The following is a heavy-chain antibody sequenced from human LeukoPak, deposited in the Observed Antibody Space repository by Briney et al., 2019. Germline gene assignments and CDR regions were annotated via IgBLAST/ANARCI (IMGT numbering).Heavy chain of an antibody. CDR2: INPDGSST. CDR3: ATDRSSIAARPH. Sequence: GGSLRLSCAASGFDFSTYAINWVRQAPGKGLVWVSRINPDGSSTNYADSVKGRFTISRDNAKNTLYLQMNSLRAEDTAVYYCATDRSSIAARPHWGQGTLVTVSS. D-gene: IGHD6-6*01. J-gene: IGHJ4*02. CDR1: GFDFSTYA. V-gene: IGHV3-74*01.